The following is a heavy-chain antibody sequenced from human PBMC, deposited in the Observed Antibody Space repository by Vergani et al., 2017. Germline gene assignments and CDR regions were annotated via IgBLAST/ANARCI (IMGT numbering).Heavy chain of an antibody. D-gene: IGHD2-8*01. V-gene: IGHV3-48*01. J-gene: IGHJ4*02. CDR2: ISSSSSTI. CDR1: GFSFGSYS. CDR3: ARGMGPPDY. Sequence: VQLVESGGNVVQGGTSLRLSCAASGFSFGSYSMNWVRQAPGKGLEWVSYISSSSSTIYYADSVKGRFTISRDNAKNSLYLQMNSLRAEDTAVYYCARGMGPPDYWGQGTLVTVSS.